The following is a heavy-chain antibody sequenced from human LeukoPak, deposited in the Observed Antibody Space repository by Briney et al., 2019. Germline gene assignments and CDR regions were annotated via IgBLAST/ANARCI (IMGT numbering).Heavy chain of an antibody. CDR2: INHSGST. J-gene: IGHJ6*02. CDR1: GGSFSGYY. V-gene: IGHV4-34*01. CDR3: ASFRGYSYGYDLYYYYGMDV. D-gene: IGHD5-18*01. Sequence: PSETLSLTCAVYGGSFSGYYWSWIRQPPGKGLEWIGEINHSGSTNYNPSLKSRVTISVDTSKNQFSLKLSSVTAADTAVYYCASFRGYSYGYDLYYYYGMDVWGQGTTVTVSS.